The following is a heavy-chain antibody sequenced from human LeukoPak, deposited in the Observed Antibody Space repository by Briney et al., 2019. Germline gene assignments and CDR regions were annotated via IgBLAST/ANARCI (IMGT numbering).Heavy chain of an antibody. J-gene: IGHJ4*02. CDR1: GGSISSYY. CDR2: IYYSGST. Sequence: SETLSLTCTVSGGSISSYYWSWIRQPPGKGLEWIGYIYYSGSTNYNPSLKSRVTISVDTSKNQFSLKLSSVTAADTAVYYCAGSDYYDSSGYYLRPDYFDYWGQGTLVTVSS. D-gene: IGHD3-22*01. CDR3: AGSDYYDSSGYYLRPDYFDY. V-gene: IGHV4-59*01.